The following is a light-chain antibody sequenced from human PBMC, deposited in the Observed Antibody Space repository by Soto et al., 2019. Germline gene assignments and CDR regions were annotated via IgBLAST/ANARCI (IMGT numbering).Light chain of an antibody. CDR2: DAS. CDR1: QSVSSY. Sequence: ENVLTQSPAPLSFSPGGRATLSRRASQSVSSYLAWYQQKPGQAPRLLIYDASTRATGIPARFSGSGSGTDFTLTITSLEPEDFAVYYCQQRSNWPPTFGQGTKVDIK. V-gene: IGKV3-11*01. J-gene: IGKJ1*01. CDR3: QQRSNWPPT.